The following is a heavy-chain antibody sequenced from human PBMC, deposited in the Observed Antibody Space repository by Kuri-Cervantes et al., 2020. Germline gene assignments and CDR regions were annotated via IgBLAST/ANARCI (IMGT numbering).Heavy chain of an antibody. CDR3: SRDGGRSTIAPADPFDY. J-gene: IGHJ4*02. CDR2: IWYDGSYK. D-gene: IGHD6-13*01. Sequence: GGSLRLSCAASGLTFSNYGMHRVRQAPGKGLEWVAVIWYDGSYKYYADSVKGRFTISRDNSKNTLYLQMNSLRAEDTAVYYCSRDGGRSTIAPADPFDYWGQGTLVTVSS. CDR1: GLTFSNYG. V-gene: IGHV3-33*01.